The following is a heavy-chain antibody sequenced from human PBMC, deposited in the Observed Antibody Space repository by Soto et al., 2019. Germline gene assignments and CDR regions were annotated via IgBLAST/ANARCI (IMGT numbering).Heavy chain of an antibody. J-gene: IGHJ4*02. CDR1: GYTFTSFG. CDR2: ISPYNGNT. CDR3: ARGRAATLAAAGHDY. V-gene: IGHV1-18*01. D-gene: IGHD6-13*01. Sequence: QVQLVQSGAEEKKPGASVKVSCKASGYTFTSFGISWVRHAPGQGLEWMGGISPYNGNTKYAQKIKGRVTMTTGTSTSTAYMDLRSLRSDDTAVYYCARGRAATLAAAGHDYWGQGTLVTVSS.